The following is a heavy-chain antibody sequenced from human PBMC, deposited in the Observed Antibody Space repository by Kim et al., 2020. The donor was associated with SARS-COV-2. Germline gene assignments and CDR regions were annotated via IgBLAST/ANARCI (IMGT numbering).Heavy chain of an antibody. J-gene: IGHJ6*02. V-gene: IGHV1-46*01. Sequence: TSYEQKFQGGGTMTRDTSTSTVYMELSSLRSEDTAVYYCARDLDYGMDVWGQGTTVTVSS. CDR2: T. CDR3: ARDLDYGMDV. D-gene: IGHD3-16*01.